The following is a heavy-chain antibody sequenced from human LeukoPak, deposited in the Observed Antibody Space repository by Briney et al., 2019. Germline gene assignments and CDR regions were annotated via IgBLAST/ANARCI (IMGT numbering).Heavy chain of an antibody. Sequence: SETLSLTCTVSGGSISSYYWSWIRQPPGKGLEWIGYIYYSGNTNYNPSLKSRVTISVDTSKNQFSLKLSSVTAADTAVYYCAGFRRPRWSYFDYWGQGTLVTVSS. D-gene: IGHD4-23*01. V-gene: IGHV4-59*01. J-gene: IGHJ4*02. CDR2: IYYSGNT. CDR1: GGSISSYY. CDR3: AGFRRPRWSYFDY.